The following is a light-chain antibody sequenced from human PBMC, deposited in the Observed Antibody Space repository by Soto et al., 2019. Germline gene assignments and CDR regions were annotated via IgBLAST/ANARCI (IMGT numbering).Light chain of an antibody. J-gene: IGKJ1*01. V-gene: IGKV3-11*01. CDR3: QQRDSWPRT. Sequence: EIVLTQSPATLSLSPGERATLSCRASQSVNCYLAWYQQKGGQAPRLLIYDASNRATGIPARFRGSGSGTDFTLTISSLEPEDFAVYYCQQRDSWPRTFGQGTKVEFK. CDR1: QSVNCY. CDR2: DAS.